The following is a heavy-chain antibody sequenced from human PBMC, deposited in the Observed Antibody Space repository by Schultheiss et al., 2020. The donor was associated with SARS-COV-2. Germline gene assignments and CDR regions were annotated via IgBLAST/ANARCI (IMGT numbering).Heavy chain of an antibody. V-gene: IGHV4-34*01. CDR1: GGSFGGYY. CDR3: ASGGDYAAVDV. Sequence: SETLSLTCAVYGGSFGGYYWSWIRQPPGKGLEWIGEINHSGSTNYNPSLKSRVTISVDTSKNQFSLKLSSVTAADTAVYYCASGGDYAAVDVWGKGTTVTVSS. D-gene: IGHD4-17*01. J-gene: IGHJ6*04. CDR2: INHSGST.